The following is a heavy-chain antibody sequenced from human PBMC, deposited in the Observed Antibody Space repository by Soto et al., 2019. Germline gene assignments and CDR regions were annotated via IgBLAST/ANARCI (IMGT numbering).Heavy chain of an antibody. V-gene: IGHV3-21*01. CDR2: ITSSTSYI. D-gene: IGHD3-10*01. CDR1: GFTFSTYN. Sequence: QLVESGGGRVKPGGSLRLSCSSSGFTFSTYNMNWLRQAAGNGLEWVSSITSSTSYIFYADSVKGRFTISRDNAKNSLYLQMNSLRAEYTAVYYCARDFGGILRFGESWGQGTLVTVSS. J-gene: IGHJ5*02. CDR3: ARDFGGILRFGES.